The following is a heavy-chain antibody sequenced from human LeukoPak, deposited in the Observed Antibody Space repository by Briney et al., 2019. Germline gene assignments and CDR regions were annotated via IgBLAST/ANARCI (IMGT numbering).Heavy chain of an antibody. J-gene: IGHJ4*02. D-gene: IGHD2-2*01. CDR2: ISSSSSYI. Sequence: GGSLRLSCAASGFTFSSYSMNRVRQAPGKGLEWVSSISSSSSYIYYADSVKGRFTISRDNAKNSLYLQMNSLRAEDTAVYYCARDIQAYCSSTSCHPYYFDYWGQGTLVTVSS. CDR3: ARDIQAYCSSTSCHPYYFDY. V-gene: IGHV3-21*01. CDR1: GFTFSSYS.